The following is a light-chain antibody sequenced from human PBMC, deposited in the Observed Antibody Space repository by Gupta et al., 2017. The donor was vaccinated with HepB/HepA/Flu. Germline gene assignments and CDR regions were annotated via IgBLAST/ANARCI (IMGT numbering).Light chain of an antibody. J-gene: IGKJ5*01. Sequence: EIVLTQSPATLSLSPGERATLSCRASQSVASNLAWYQQKRGQAPSLLIYDVSMRANGVPARFSGSGSGTDFTLTISSLEPDDFALYYCQQRASWPLTFGQGTRLEIK. V-gene: IGKV3-11*01. CDR3: QQRASWPLT. CDR1: QSVASN. CDR2: DVS.